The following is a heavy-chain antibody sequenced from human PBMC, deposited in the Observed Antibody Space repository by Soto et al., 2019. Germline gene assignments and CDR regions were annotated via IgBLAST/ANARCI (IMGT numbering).Heavy chain of an antibody. CDR2: IYHSGST. CDR1: GGSISSGGYS. Sequence: SETLSLTCAVAGGSISSGGYSWSWIRQPPGKGLECIGYIYHSGSTYYNPSLKSRVTISVDRSKNQFSLKLSSVTAADTAAYYCAVSRAVLVPAAILGWFDPWGQGTLVTVSS. CDR3: AVSRAVLVPAAILGWFDP. J-gene: IGHJ5*02. D-gene: IGHD2-2*01. V-gene: IGHV4-30-2*01.